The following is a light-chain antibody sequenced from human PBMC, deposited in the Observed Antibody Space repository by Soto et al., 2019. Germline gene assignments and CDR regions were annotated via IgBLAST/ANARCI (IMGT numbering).Light chain of an antibody. CDR1: QSVSSN. V-gene: IGKV3-15*01. CDR2: GAS. CDR3: QQYNNWLST. J-gene: IGKJ1*01. Sequence: EIVMTQSPATLSVSPGERATLSCRASQSVSSNLAWYQQKPGQAPRLLIYGASTRATGIPARFSGSGSGTVFTLTISSLQSEDFAVYYCQQYNNWLSTFGQGTKV.